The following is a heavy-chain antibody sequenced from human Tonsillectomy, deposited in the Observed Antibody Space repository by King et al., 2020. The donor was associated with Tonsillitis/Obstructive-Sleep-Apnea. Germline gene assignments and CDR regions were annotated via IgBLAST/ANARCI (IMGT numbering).Heavy chain of an antibody. V-gene: IGHV1-3*01. J-gene: IGHJ4*02. Sequence: QLVQSGAEVKKPGASVKLSCKASGYTFTSYAMHWVRQAPGQRLEWVGWINAGTGNTKYSEKFQDRVTITRDTSANTAYMEVRSLRSEDTAVYYCARDRNADDYWGQGTLVTVS. CDR3: ARDRNADDY. CDR2: INAGTGNT. D-gene: IGHD1-1*01. CDR1: GYTFTSYA.